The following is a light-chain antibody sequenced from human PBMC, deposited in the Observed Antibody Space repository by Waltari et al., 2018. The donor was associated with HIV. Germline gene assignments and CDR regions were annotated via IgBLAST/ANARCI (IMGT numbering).Light chain of an antibody. J-gene: IGLJ1*01. Sequence: SYELTQPPSVSVSPGQTARITCSGDALPKQYAYWYPQKPGQAPVVMIYKDSERPSGIPDRFSGSSSGTTVTLTISGVQAEDEADYYCQSADSSGTHYVFGTGTKVTVL. V-gene: IGLV3-25*03. CDR1: ALPKQY. CDR2: KDS. CDR3: QSADSSGTHYV.